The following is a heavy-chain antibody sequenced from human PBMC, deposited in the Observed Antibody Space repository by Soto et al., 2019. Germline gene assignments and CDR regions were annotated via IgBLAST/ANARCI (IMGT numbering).Heavy chain of an antibody. D-gene: IGHD1-26*01. Sequence: SETLSLTCTVSGGSSSGNACYWGWIRQPPGKGLEWIGKLNHDASTNYNPSLEGRVTISVDTSKNQFSLKLSSVTAADTAVYYCARGAGRARHYYYYGMDVWGQGTTVTGLL. J-gene: IGHJ6*02. CDR2: LNHDAST. CDR3: ARGAGRARHYYYYGMDV. CDR1: GGSSSGNACY. V-gene: IGHV4-39*07.